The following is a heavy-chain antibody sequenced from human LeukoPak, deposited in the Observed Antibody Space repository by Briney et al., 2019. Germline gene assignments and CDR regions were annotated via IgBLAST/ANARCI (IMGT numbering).Heavy chain of an antibody. Sequence: PSETLSLTCAVYGGSFSAYFLSRIRQPPGKGLEWIGSIYHSGSTYYNPSLKSRVTISVDTSKNQFSLRLSSVTAADTAVYYCARLVGARSQADYWGQGTLVTVSS. D-gene: IGHD1-26*01. CDR1: GGSFSAYF. CDR2: IYHSGST. CDR3: ARLVGARSQADY. V-gene: IGHV4-34*01. J-gene: IGHJ4*02.